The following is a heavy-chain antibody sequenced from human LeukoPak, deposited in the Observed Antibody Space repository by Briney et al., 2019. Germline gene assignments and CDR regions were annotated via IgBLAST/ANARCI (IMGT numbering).Heavy chain of an antibody. CDR3: AKSNGYVLVNI. Sequence: SDPLSLPCTVSGRPINTSNYYWLWIPQPPGKGLEWFGNIFYCGSTYYSPSVKSRVPITLDTSRNLFPLKQNSVTGADTGVFFCAKSNGYVLVNIWGQGTMVTVSS. V-gene: IGHV4-39*06. CDR2: IFYCGST. CDR1: GRPINTSNYY. D-gene: IGHD3-22*01. J-gene: IGHJ3*02.